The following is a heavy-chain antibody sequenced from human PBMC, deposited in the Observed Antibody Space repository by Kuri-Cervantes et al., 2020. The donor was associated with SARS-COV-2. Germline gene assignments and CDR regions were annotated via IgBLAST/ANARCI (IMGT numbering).Heavy chain of an antibody. J-gene: IGHJ4*02. D-gene: IGHD2-21*02. V-gene: IGHV1-2*02. Sequence: ASVKVSCKASGYTFTGYYMHWVRQAPGQGLEWMGWINPNSGGTNYAQKFQGRVTMTRDTSISTAYMELSRLRSDDTAVYYCARADPPLAYCGGDCRLFDYWGQGTRGTVSS. CDR2: INPNSGGT. CDR1: GYTFTGYY. CDR3: ARADPPLAYCGGDCRLFDY.